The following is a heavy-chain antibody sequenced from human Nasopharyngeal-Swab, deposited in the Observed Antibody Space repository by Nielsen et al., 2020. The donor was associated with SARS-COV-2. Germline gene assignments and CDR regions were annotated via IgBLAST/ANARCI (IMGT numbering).Heavy chain of an antibody. D-gene: IGHD2-15*01. Sequence: WIRQPPGKGLEWVAYIESKSGSTSYADSVKGRFAISRDNAKNSLYLQMNNVRVEDTAIYYCARDDCSGGSCNLYFYYMDVWGKGTTVTVSS. V-gene: IGHV3-11*01. CDR3: ARDDCSGGSCNLYFYYMDV. J-gene: IGHJ6*03. CDR2: IESKSGST.